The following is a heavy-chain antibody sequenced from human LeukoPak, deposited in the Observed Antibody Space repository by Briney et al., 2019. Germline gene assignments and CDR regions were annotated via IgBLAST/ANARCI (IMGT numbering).Heavy chain of an antibody. CDR1: GGAISGED. CDR2: MYSSGYT. D-gene: IGHD6-13*01. CDR3: ARVGHGMAAAYYFDY. V-gene: IGHV4-4*07. Sequence: PSETLSLTCAVSGGAISGEDWGWVRQPAGKGAKGSGRMYSSGYTYYNTPLNRRVTMSVNTPKNHFPLMVTSATAAATAVYYCARVGHGMAAAYYFDYWGQGTLVTVSS. J-gene: IGHJ4*02.